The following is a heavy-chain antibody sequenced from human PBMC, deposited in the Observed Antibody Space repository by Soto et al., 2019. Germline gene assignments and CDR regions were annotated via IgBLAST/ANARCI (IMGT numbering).Heavy chain of an antibody. J-gene: IGHJ3*02. CDR2: FYYSGNS. D-gene: IGHD3-10*01. CDR1: GGSISSFY. CDR3: ARGPMVLGVIIQAGAFDI. Sequence: PSETLSLTCTVSGGSISSFYWSWIRQPPGKGLEWIGYFYYSGNSNYNPSLKSRVTISVDTSKSQFSLKLSSVAAADTAVYYCARGPMVLGVIIQAGAFDIWGQGTMVTVSS. V-gene: IGHV4-59*01.